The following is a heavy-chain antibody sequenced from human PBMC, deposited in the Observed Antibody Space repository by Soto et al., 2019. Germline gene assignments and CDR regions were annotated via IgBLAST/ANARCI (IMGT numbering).Heavy chain of an antibody. CDR2: IYSGGST. CDR3: ARLSMTGTTNSDY. J-gene: IGHJ4*02. Sequence: GGSLRLSCAASGFTVSTNYMSWVRQAPGKGLEWVSIIYSGGSTYYADSVKGRFTISRDNSKNTLYLQMNSLRAEDTAVYYCARLSMTGTTNSDYWGQGTLVTVSS. V-gene: IGHV3-53*01. CDR1: GFTVSTNY. D-gene: IGHD1-20*01.